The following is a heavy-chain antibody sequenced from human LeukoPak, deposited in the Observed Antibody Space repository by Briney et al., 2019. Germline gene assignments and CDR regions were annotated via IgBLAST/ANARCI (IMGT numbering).Heavy chain of an antibody. CDR3: AKAPVTTCRGAYCYPFDY. J-gene: IGHJ4*02. D-gene: IGHD2-21*01. V-gene: IGHV3-21*01. Sequence: GGSLRLSCAASGFTFSSYSMNWVRQAPGKGLEWVSSISSSSSYIYYADSVKGRFTISRDNAKNSLYLQMNSLRAEDTAVYYCAKAPVTTCRGAYCYPFDYWGQGTLVTVPS. CDR1: GFTFSSYS. CDR2: ISSSSSYI.